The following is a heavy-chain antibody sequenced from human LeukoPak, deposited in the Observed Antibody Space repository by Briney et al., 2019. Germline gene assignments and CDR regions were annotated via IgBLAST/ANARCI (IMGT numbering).Heavy chain of an antibody. Sequence: SETLSLTCTVSGGSISSGGYYWSWIRQHPGKGLEWIGYIYYSGSTNYNPSLKSRVTISVDTSKNQFSLKLSSVTAADTAVYYCARHIRRPAGRIDYWGQGTLVTVSS. CDR3: ARHIRRPAGRIDY. CDR2: IYYSGST. V-gene: IGHV4-31*03. CDR1: GGSISSGGYY. D-gene: IGHD1-1*01. J-gene: IGHJ4*02.